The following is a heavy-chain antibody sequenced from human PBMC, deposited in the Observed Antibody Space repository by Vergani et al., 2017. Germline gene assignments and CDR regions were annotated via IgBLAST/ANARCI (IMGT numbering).Heavy chain of an antibody. CDR3: ARAGLELVPDY. D-gene: IGHD1-7*01. Sequence: QVQLVQSGAEVKKPGASVKVSCKASGYTFTSYYMYWVRQAPGQGLEWMGIINPSSGSTSYAQKFQGRVTMIRDTSTSTVYMELSRLRSDDTAVYYCARAGLELVPDYWGQGTLVTVSS. CDR2: INPSSGST. CDR1: GYTFTSYY. V-gene: IGHV1-46*01. J-gene: IGHJ4*02.